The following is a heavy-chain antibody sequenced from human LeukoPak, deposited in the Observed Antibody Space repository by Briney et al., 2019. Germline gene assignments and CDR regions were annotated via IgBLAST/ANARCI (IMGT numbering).Heavy chain of an antibody. D-gene: IGHD5-24*01. J-gene: IGHJ6*03. V-gene: IGHV1-46*03. Sequence: ASVKVSCKASGYTFTSYYLHWVLQAPGQGLEWMGIINPSGGSTSYAQKFQGRVTMTRDTSTSTVYMELSSLRSEDTAVYYCARGREMATIPGVYYYYMDVWGKGTTVTVSS. CDR3: ARGREMATIPGVYYYYMDV. CDR1: GYTFTSYY. CDR2: INPSGGST.